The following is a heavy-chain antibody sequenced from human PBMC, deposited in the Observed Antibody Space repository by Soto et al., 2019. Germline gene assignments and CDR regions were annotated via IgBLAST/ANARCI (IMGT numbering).Heavy chain of an antibody. J-gene: IGHJ6*02. CDR3: ARDSYYYDSSGYRYYGMDV. V-gene: IGHV1-46*01. D-gene: IGHD3-22*01. CDR1: GYTFTSYY. CDR2: INPSGGST. Sequence: GASVKVSCKASGYTFTSYYMHWVRQAPGQGLEWMGIINPSGGSTSYAQKFQGRVTMTRDTSTSTVYMELSSLRSEDTAVYYCARDSYYYDSSGYRYYGMDVWGQGTTVTVSS.